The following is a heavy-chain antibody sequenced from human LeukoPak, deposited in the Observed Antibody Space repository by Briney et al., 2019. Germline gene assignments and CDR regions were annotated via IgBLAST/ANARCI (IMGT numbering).Heavy chain of an antibody. V-gene: IGHV4-59*01. Sequence: PSETLSLTCTVSGGSISSYYWSWIRQPPGKGLEWIGYIYYSGSTNYNPSLKSRVTISVDTSKNQFSLKLSSVTAADTAVYYCARYSSRAYYYGSGPRTAFDIWGQGTMVTVSS. D-gene: IGHD3-10*01. J-gene: IGHJ3*02. CDR3: ARYSSRAYYYGSGPRTAFDI. CDR1: GGSISSYY. CDR2: IYYSGST.